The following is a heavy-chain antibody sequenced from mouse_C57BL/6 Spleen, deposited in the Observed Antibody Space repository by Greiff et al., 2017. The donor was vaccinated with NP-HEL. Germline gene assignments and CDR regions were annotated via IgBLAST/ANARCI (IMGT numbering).Heavy chain of an antibody. CDR1: GYAFSSSW. V-gene: IGHV1-82*01. J-gene: IGHJ3*01. CDR3: ARSLITTVRGFAY. D-gene: IGHD1-1*01. CDR2: IYPGDGDT. Sequence: VQLQQSGPELVKPGASVKISCKASGYAFSSSWMNWVKQRPGKGLEWIGRIYPGDGDTNYNGKFKGKATLTADKSSSTAYMQLSSLTSEDSAVYLCARSLITTVRGFAYWGQGTLVTVSA.